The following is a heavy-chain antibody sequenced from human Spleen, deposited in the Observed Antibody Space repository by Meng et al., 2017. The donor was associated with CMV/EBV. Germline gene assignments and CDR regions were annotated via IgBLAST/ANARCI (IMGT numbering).Heavy chain of an antibody. CDR3: AGRGYSYGPWWYFDL. CDR1: GGSISSYY. Sequence: QVQRQESGPGLVNPSETLSLTCTVSGGSISSYYWSWIRQPPGKGLEWIGYIYYSGSTNYNPSLKSRVTISVDTSKNQFSLKLSSVTAADTAVYYCAGRGYSYGPWWYFDLWGRGTLVTVSS. CDR2: IYYSGST. V-gene: IGHV4-59*01. J-gene: IGHJ2*01. D-gene: IGHD5-18*01.